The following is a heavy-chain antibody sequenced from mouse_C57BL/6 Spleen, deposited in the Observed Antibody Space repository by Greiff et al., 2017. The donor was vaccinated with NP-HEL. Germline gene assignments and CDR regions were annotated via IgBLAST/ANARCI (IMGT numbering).Heavy chain of an antibody. D-gene: IGHD3-1*01. V-gene: IGHV5-4*01. CDR1: GFTFSSYA. CDR2: ISDGGSYT. CDR3: ARDHRGFAY. Sequence: DVMLVESGGGLVKPGGSLKLSCAASGFTFSSYAMSWVRQTPEKRLEWVATISDGGSYTYYPENVKGRFTISRDNAKNNLYLQMSHLKSDDTAMYYCARDHRGFAYWGQGTLVTVSA. J-gene: IGHJ3*01.